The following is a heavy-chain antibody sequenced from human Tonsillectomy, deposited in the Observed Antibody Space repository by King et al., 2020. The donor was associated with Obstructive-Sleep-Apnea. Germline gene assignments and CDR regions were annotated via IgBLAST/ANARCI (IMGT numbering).Heavy chain of an antibody. CDR1: GFSFSTYA. CDR2: ISYDGCNK. Sequence: VQLVESGGGVVQPGRSLRLCCADSGFSFSTYAMHWVRQARGKGQEGVSDISYDGCNKYYADSGKGRFTISRDNSPNTLYVQMNSLTDEDTDIYYCARAPAAPRAFSGAFDLWGQGTMVTVSS. V-gene: IGHV3-30*04. J-gene: IGHJ3*01. D-gene: IGHD6-6*01. CDR3: ARAPAAPRAFSGAFDL.